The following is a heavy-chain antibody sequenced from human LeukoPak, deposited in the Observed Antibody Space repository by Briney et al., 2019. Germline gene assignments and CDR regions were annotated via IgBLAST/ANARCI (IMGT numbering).Heavy chain of an antibody. CDR3: TMRYYDSSGYYPRAFDI. V-gene: IGHV3-49*04. J-gene: IGHJ3*02. CDR1: GFTFGDYA. CDR2: IRSKAYGGTT. Sequence: GGSLRLSCTASGFTFGDYAMSWVRQAPGKGLEWVGFIRSKAYGGTTEYAASVKGRFTISRDDSKSIAYLQMNSLKTEDTAVYYCTMRYYDSSGYYPRAFDIWGQGTMVTVFS. D-gene: IGHD3-22*01.